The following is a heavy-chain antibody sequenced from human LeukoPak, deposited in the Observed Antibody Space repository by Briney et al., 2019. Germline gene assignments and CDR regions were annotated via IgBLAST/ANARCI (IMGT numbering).Heavy chain of an antibody. V-gene: IGHV3-21*01. J-gene: IGHJ4*02. CDR3: ARHPGGMVDF. D-gene: IGHD1-14*01. CDR1: GFTFSSYS. CDR2: ISSSSSYI. Sequence: GGSLRLSCAASGFTFSSYSMNWVRQAPGKGLEWVSSISSSSSYIYYADSVKGRFTISRDNAKNSQYLQMNSLRAEDTAVYYCARHPGGMVDFWGQGTLVTVSS.